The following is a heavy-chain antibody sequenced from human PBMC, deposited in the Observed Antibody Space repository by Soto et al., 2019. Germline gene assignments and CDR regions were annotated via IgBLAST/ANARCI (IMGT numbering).Heavy chain of an antibody. D-gene: IGHD6-6*01. V-gene: IGHV3-74*01. CDR3: ASSSSPYYFDY. Sequence: EVQLVESGGGLVQPGGSLRLSCAASGFTFSSYWMNWVRQAPGKGLVWVSRINSDGSSTSYADSVKGRFTSSRDNAKNTLYLQMNSLRAEDTAVYYCASSSSPYYFDYWGQGTLVTVSS. CDR1: GFTFSSYW. CDR2: INSDGSST. J-gene: IGHJ4*02.